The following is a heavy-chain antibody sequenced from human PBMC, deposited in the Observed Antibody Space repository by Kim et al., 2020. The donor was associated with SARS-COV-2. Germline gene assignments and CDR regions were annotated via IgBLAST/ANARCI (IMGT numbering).Heavy chain of an antibody. J-gene: IGHJ3*01. CDR1: GFTFSDYY. CDR2: ISSSATII. D-gene: IGHD5-12*01. CDR3: ARVLRDGYRYDALHL. V-gene: IGHV3-11*01. Sequence: GGSLRLSCAASGFTFSDYYMSWIRQAPGKGLEWVSYISSSATIIYYADSVKGRFTISRDNAKNSLDLQMNSLRAEDTAVYYCARVLRDGYRYDALHLWGQGTMVTVSS.